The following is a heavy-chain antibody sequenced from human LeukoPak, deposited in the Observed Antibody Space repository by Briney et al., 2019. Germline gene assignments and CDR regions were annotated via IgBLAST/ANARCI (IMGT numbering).Heavy chain of an antibody. Sequence: GGSLRLSCAASGFTFSSYWMSWVRQAPGKGLEWLSVIYSGDKTSYADSVKDRFTISRDISKNMVYLQMNNLRAEDTAVYYCARDRKYLYYGMEVWGQGTTVTVSS. CDR2: IYSGDKT. D-gene: IGHD3-10*01. CDR1: GFTFSSYW. CDR3: ARDRKYLYYGMEV. J-gene: IGHJ6*02. V-gene: IGHV3-66*01.